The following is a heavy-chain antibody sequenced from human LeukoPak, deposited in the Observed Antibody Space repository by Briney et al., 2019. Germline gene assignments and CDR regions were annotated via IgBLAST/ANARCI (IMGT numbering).Heavy chain of an antibody. Sequence: PEGSLSLSCAASGFTFSSYEMNWVRQAPGKGLEWVSYISSSGNTIHYADSVKGRFTISRDNAKNSLYLQMNSLRAEDTAVYYCARGGRGIQLWYFDYWGQGTLVTVSS. D-gene: IGHD5-18*01. CDR1: GFTFSSYE. CDR3: ARGGRGIQLWYFDY. J-gene: IGHJ4*02. V-gene: IGHV3-48*03. CDR2: ISSSGNTI.